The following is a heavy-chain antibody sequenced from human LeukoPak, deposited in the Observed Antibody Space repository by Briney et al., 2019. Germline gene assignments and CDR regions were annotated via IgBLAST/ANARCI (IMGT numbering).Heavy chain of an antibody. D-gene: IGHD4-17*01. V-gene: IGHV4-39*07. J-gene: IGHJ4*01. CDR3: APIFGDYSDFDY. CDR1: GGSISSSTYY. CDR2: ITHSGST. Sequence: SETLSLTCTVSGGSISSSTYYWGWIRQPPGKGLEWIGEITHSGSTNYNPSLKSRVSISVDTSKNQFSLRLTSVTAADTAVYYCAPIFGDYSDFDYWGQGTLVTVSS.